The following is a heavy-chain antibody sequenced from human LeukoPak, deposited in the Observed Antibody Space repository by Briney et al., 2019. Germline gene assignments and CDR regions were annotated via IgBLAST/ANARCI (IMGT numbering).Heavy chain of an antibody. D-gene: IGHD2-15*01. V-gene: IGHV4-4*02. CDR1: GAFSSRSW. Sequence: PSGTLSLTCAVSGAFSSRSWWTWVRQPPGKGLEWIGEIFHSGTTNYNPSLESRVTISVDKSKNQFSLKLSSVTAADTAVYYCARVVVAATSYIHDYWGQGTLVTVSS. CDR2: IFHSGTT. J-gene: IGHJ4*02. CDR3: ARVVVAATSYIHDY.